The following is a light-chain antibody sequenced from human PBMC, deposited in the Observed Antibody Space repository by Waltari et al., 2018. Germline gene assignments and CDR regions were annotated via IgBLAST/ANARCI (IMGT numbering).Light chain of an antibody. CDR3: TQATQFPWT. V-gene: IGKV2-24*01. CDR1: QSLVHSDGNTY. CDR2: KIS. J-gene: IGKJ1*01. Sequence: DIVMTQTPLSSPVTLGQSASISCKSSQSLVHSDGNTYLSWLQQRQGQPPRLLIYKISNRLFGGADRCSGSGAGTEFTLKISRVEVEDVGIYYCTQATQFPWTFGQGTKVEIK.